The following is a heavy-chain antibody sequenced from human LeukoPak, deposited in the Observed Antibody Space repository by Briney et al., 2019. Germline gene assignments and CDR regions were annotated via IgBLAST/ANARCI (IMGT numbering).Heavy chain of an antibody. CDR1: GYTFTRYH. D-gene: IGHD5-12*01. CDR2: INPSGGST. Sequence: ASVKVSCKASGYTFTRYHMHWVRRAPGQGLEWMGIINPSGGSTSYAQKFHGRVTMTRDTSTSTVYMELSSLRSEDTAVYYCARAPGGATVDYWGQGTLVTVSS. V-gene: IGHV1-46*01. J-gene: IGHJ4*02. CDR3: ARAPGGATVDY.